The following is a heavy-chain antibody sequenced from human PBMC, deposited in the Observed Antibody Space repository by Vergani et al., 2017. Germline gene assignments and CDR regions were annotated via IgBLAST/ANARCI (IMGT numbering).Heavy chain of an antibody. V-gene: IGHV4-30-4*01. Sequence: QVQLQESGPGLVKPSQTLSLTCTVSGGSISSGDYYWSWIRQPPGKGLGWIGYIYYSGSTYYNPSLKSRVTISVDTSKNQFSLKLSSVTAADTAVYYCARHGNNDSGGYYYGFDYWGQGTLVTVSS. D-gene: IGHD3-22*01. CDR3: ARHGNNDSGGYYYGFDY. J-gene: IGHJ4*02. CDR1: GGSISSGDYY. CDR2: IYYSGST.